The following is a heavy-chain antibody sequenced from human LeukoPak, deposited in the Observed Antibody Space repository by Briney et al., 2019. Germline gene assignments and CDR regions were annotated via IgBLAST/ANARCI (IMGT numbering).Heavy chain of an antibody. J-gene: IGHJ5*02. CDR2: IIPIFGTA. D-gene: IGHD2-15*01. CDR3: ARGYCSGGSCYSRYRDWFDP. CDR1: GYTFTGYY. V-gene: IGHV1-69*13. Sequence: WASVKVSCKASGYTFTGYYIHWVRQAPGQGLEWMGGIIPIFGTANYAQKFQGRVTITADESTSTAYMELSSLRSEDTAVYYCARGYCSGGSCYSRYRDWFDPWGQGTLVTVSS.